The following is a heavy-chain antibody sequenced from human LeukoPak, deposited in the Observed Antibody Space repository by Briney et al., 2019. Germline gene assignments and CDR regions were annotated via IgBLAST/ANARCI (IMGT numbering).Heavy chain of an antibody. V-gene: IGHV4-39*01. CDR2: IYYSGST. Sequence: SETLSLTCTVSGGSISSSSYYWGWIRQPPGKGLEWIGSIYYSGSTYYNPSLKSRVTISVDTSKNQFSLKLSSVTAADTAVYYCASPLVDGIAGYYWGQGTLVTVSS. CDR3: ASPLVDGIAGYY. J-gene: IGHJ4*02. CDR1: GGSISSSSYY. D-gene: IGHD6-13*01.